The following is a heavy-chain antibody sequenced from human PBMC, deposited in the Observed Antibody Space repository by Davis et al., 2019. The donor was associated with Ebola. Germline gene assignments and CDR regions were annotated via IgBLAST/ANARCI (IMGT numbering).Heavy chain of an antibody. CDR1: GFTFTGYY. J-gene: IGHJ4*02. D-gene: IGHD6-13*01. CDR3: ARDLRSWAAAAGDFDY. V-gene: IGHV1-2*02. Sequence: ASVKVSCKASGFTFTGYYMHWVRQAPGQGLKWMGWINPNSGGTNYAQKFQGRVTMTRDTSISTVYMELSSLTSEDTAVYYCARDLRSWAAAAGDFDYWGQGTLVTVSS. CDR2: INPNSGGT.